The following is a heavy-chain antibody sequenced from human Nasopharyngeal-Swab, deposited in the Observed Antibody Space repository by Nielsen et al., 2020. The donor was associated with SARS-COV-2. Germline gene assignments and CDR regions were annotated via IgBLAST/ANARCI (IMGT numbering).Heavy chain of an antibody. D-gene: IGHD4-11*01. CDR2: ISGSGTSI. CDR3: GRGYSNIDY. J-gene: IGHJ4*02. V-gene: IGHV3-11*01. CDR1: GFTFSDYY. Sequence: GSLRLSCAASGFTFSDYYMSWIRQAPGKGLEWVSFISGSGTSIYYADSVKGRFTISRDNAKNSLFLQMNSLRAEDTAVYYRGRGYSNIDYWGQGTLVTVSS.